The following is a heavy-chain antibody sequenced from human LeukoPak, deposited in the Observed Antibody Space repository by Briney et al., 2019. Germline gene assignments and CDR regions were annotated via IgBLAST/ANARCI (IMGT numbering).Heavy chain of an antibody. J-gene: IGHJ4*02. CDR2: IYYSGNT. CDR3: AREDGTDGYNYVAY. Sequence: PSETLSLTCTVSGGSISSDYYWSWIRQPPGKGLEWIGYIYYSGNTYYNPSLKSRVTISVDTSKNQFSLKLSSVTAADTAVYYCAREDGTDGYNYVAYWGQGTLVTVSS. D-gene: IGHD5-24*01. V-gene: IGHV4-30-4*02. CDR1: GGSISSDYY.